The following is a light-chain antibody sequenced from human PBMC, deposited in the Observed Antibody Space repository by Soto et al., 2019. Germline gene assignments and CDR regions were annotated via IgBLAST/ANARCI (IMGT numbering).Light chain of an antibody. Sequence: SALTQPASVSVSPGQSSTISCTGTSSDVGGYNYVSWYQQHPVKAPKLMIYDVTNRPSGVSDRFSGSKSGNTASLTISGLQAEDEADYYCSSYTSSSTPYVFGIGTNVTVL. V-gene: IGLV2-14*01. J-gene: IGLJ1*01. CDR1: SSDVGGYNY. CDR2: DVT. CDR3: SSYTSSSTPYV.